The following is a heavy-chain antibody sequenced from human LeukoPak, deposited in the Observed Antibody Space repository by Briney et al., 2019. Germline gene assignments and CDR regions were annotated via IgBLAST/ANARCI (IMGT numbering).Heavy chain of an antibody. CDR3: ARENWNYGEDF. J-gene: IGHJ4*02. D-gene: IGHD1-7*01. Sequence: SETLSLTCTVSGGSISSYYWSWIRQPPGKGLEWIGYIYYSGSTNYNPSLKSRVTISVDTSKSQVSLKLISVTAADTAVYYCARENWNYGEDFWGQGTLVTVS. CDR1: GGSISSYY. V-gene: IGHV4-59*12. CDR2: IYYSGST.